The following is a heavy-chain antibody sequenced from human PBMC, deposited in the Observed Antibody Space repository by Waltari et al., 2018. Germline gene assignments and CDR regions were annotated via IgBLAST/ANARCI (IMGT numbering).Heavy chain of an antibody. V-gene: IGHV3-33*01. Sequence: QVQLVESGGGVVQPGRSLRLSCASSGFTFSCYGMHWVRPAPGKGLEWVAVIWYDGSNKYYADSVKGRFTISRDNSKNTLYLQMNSLRAEDTAVYYCARMGPDYYFYYGMDVWGQGTTVTVSS. CDR3: ARMGPDYYFYYGMDV. CDR2: IWYDGSNK. CDR1: GFTFSCYG. J-gene: IGHJ6*02.